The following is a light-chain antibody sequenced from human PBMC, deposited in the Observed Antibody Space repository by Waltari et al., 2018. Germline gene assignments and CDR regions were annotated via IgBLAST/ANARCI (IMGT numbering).Light chain of an antibody. CDR3: QVWDHGSDGGV. J-gene: IGLJ3*02. Sequence: SYVLTQPPSVSVAPGQTAKIPCGGSAIAFQNVHWYQQKPGQAPVLVVYDDTDRPSGIPERFSGSNSRNTATLTISRVEAGDEADYYCQVWDHGSDGGVFGGGTELIV. V-gene: IGLV3-21*02. CDR2: DDT. CDR1: AIAFQN.